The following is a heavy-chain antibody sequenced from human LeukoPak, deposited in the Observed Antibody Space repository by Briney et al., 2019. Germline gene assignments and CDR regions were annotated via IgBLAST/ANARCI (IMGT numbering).Heavy chain of an antibody. CDR1: GGSISSSSYY. CDR2: IYYSGST. CDR3: ARVFSGLDY. V-gene: IGHV4-39*07. J-gene: IGHJ4*02. D-gene: IGHD2-8*02. Sequence: PSETLSLTCTVSGGSISSSSYYWGWIRQPPGKGLEWIGSIYYSGSTYYNPSLKSRVTISVDTSKNQFSLKLTSVTAADTAVYYCARVFSGLDYWGQGTLVTVSS.